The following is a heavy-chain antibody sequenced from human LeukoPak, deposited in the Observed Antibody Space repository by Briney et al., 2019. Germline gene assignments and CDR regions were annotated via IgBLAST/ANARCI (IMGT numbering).Heavy chain of an antibody. D-gene: IGHD3-22*01. J-gene: IGHJ4*02. CDR3: AREGDYDSSGYHFDY. CDR1: GGTFSSYA. CDR2: IIPIFGIA. Sequence: ASVKVSCKASGGTFSSYAISWVRQAPGQGLEWMGRIIPIFGIANYAQKFQGRVTITADKSTSTAYMELSSLRSEDTAVYYCAREGDYDSSGYHFDYWGQGTLVTVSS. V-gene: IGHV1-69*04.